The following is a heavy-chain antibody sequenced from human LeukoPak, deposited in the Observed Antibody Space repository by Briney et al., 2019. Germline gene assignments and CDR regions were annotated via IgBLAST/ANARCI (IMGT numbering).Heavy chain of an antibody. CDR2: IHSSGNT. V-gene: IGHV4-59*12. Sequence: PSETLSLTCTVSGGSISPYYWSWIRQPPGKGLEWIGYIHSSGNTNYNPALKSRVTISVDRSKNQFSLKLSSVTAADTAVYYCARDYYDSSGYYSGFDYWGQGTLVTVSS. J-gene: IGHJ4*02. CDR1: GGSISPYY. D-gene: IGHD3-22*01. CDR3: ARDYYDSSGYYSGFDY.